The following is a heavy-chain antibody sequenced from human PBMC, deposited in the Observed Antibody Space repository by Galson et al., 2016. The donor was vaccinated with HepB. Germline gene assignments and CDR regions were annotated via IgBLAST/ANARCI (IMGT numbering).Heavy chain of an antibody. V-gene: IGHV3-30*03. D-gene: IGHD1-1*01. Sequence: SLRLSCAASGFTFRSYGLQWVRQAPGKGPEWLAIITYHGRNRFYADSVKGRFTISRDDSRNSVYLQMDSLREEDTAVYYCGKWDWNDPADWGQGTLVSVSS. CDR1: GFTFRSYG. J-gene: IGHJ4*02. CDR3: GKWDWNDPAD. CDR2: ITYHGRNR.